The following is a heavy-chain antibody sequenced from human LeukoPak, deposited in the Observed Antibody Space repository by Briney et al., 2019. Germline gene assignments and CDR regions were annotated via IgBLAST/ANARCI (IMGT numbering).Heavy chain of an antibody. D-gene: IGHD1-26*01. CDR1: GGSISSYY. CDR2: IYYSGST. CDR3: ARVRGSYYSLYFDY. V-gene: IGHV4-59*01. Sequence: SETLSLTCTVSGGSISSYYWSWIRQPPGKGLEWIGYIYYSGSTNYNPSPKSRVTISVDTSKNQFSLKLSSVTAADTAVYYCARVRGSYYSLYFDYWGQGTLVTVSS. J-gene: IGHJ4*02.